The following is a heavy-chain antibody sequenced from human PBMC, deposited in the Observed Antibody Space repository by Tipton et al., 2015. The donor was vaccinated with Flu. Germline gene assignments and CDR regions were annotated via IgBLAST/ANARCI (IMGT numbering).Heavy chain of an antibody. CDR3: ARFAGGP. CDR1: GFIFSDYW. D-gene: IGHD3-16*01. V-gene: IGHV3-7*01. J-gene: IGHJ5*02. CDR2: INYDGSTI. Sequence: SLRLSCVASGFIFSDYWMAWVRQAPGKGLEWVANINYDGSTIYYVDSVKGRFTISRDNAKNSLYLQMNSLRVEDTAVYYCARFAGGPWGQGTLVTVSS.